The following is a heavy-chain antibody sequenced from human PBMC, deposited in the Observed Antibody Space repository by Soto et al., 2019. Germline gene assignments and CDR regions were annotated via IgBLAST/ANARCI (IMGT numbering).Heavy chain of an antibody. CDR3: ARQLERGLYYFDL. CDR2: IFPIFGRA. Sequence: QVQLVQSGAEVKKPGSSVKVSCKASGYIFSSHAISWVRQAPGQGLELVGGIFPIFGRANYAQKFQGRVTITADESTSTGYMELSSLRSEDTAVFFCARQLERGLYYFDLWGQGTLITVSS. D-gene: IGHD1-1*01. V-gene: IGHV1-69*01. CDR1: GYIFSSHA. J-gene: IGHJ4*02.